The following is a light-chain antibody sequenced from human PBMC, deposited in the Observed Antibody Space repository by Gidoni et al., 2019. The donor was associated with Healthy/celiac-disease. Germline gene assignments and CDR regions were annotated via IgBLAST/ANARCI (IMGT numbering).Light chain of an antibody. CDR3: QSYDSSLSARYV. J-gene: IGLJ1*01. CDR2: GNS. CDR1: SSNIGAGYD. Sequence: QSVLTQPPSVSGAPGQRVTISCTGSSSNIGAGYDVHWYQQRPGTAPNLLTYGNSNRPSGVPDRFSGSKSGTSASLAITGLQAEDEAEYYCQSYDSSLSARYVFGTGTKVTVL. V-gene: IGLV1-40*01.